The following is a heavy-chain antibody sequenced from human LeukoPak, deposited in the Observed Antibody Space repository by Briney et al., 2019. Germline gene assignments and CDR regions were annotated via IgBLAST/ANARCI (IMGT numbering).Heavy chain of an antibody. CDR1: GFTFSTYA. CDR3: AKNPNCSSSSCYISPIDY. V-gene: IGHV3-23*01. Sequence: PGGSLRLSCAASGFTFSTYAMSWVRQARGRGLEWVSAISGSGGSTYNADSVKGRFTISRDNSKNTLYLQMNSLRAEDTAVYYCAKNPNCSSSSCYISPIDYWGQGTLVTVSS. J-gene: IGHJ4*02. D-gene: IGHD2-2*02. CDR2: ISGSGGST.